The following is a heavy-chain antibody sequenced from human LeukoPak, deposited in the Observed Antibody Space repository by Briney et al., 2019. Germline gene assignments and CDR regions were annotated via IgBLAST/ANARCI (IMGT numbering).Heavy chain of an antibody. V-gene: IGHV3-30*04. CDR1: GFTFSSYA. J-gene: IGHJ4*02. D-gene: IGHD6-19*01. Sequence: GGSLRLSCAASGFTFSSYAMHWVRQAPGKGLEWVAVISYDGSNKYYADSVKGRFTISRDNAKNSLYLQVNSLRAEDTAIYYCARDLGSYTSGWYMGFDYWGQGTLVTVSS. CDR3: ARDLGSYTSGWYMGFDY. CDR2: ISYDGSNK.